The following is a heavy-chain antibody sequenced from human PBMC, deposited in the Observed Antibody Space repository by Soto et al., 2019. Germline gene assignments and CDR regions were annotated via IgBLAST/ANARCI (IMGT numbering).Heavy chain of an antibody. CDR3: AKDLIDYSISYFDY. CDR1: GFSFSNYA. V-gene: IGHV3-23*01. Sequence: GGSLRLSCATSGFSFSNYAMSWVRQAPGKGLEWVAGITSTGYTYYVESLKGRFTISRDNSKNTVSLQMNSLRAEDTAVYYCAKDLIDYSISYFDYWGQGTLVTVSS. J-gene: IGHJ4*02. CDR2: ITSTGYT. D-gene: IGHD4-4*01.